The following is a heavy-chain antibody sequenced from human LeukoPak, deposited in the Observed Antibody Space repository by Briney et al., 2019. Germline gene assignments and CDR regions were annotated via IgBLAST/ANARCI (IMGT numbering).Heavy chain of an antibody. CDR3: ARDRGGSGSYYSDY. CDR1: GFTFSIYA. D-gene: IGHD3-10*01. J-gene: IGHJ4*02. Sequence: GGSLRLSCAASGFTFSIYAMSWVRQAPGKGLEWVAAMSSDGSNKNYADSVKGRFTISRDNSKNTLFLEMNSLRPGDMAVYYCARDRGGSGSYYSDYWGRGTLVIVSS. V-gene: IGHV3-30-3*01. CDR2: MSSDGSNK.